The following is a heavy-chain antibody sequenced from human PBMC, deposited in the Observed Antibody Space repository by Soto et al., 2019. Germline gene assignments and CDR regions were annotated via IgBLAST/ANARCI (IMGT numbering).Heavy chain of an antibody. CDR1: GGSISSSSYY. Sequence: QLQLQESGPGLVKPSETLSLTCTVSGGSISSSSYYWGWIRQPPGKGLEWIGSIYYSGSTYYNPYLKSRVTISVDKSKHQFSLKLSSVTAADTAVYYCARHTPAISISDHWGQGTLVTVSS. D-gene: IGHD2-15*01. CDR3: ARHTPAISISDH. J-gene: IGHJ4*02. CDR2: IYYSGST. V-gene: IGHV4-39*01.